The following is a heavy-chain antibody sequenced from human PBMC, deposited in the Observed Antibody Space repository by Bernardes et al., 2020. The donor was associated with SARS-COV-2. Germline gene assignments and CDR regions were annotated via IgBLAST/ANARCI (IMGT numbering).Heavy chain of an antibody. CDR1: GFTFSKNA. V-gene: IGHV3-23*01. CDR3: SKNAKYSSSSMEV. Sequence: GGSLKLSCVSCGFTFSKNAMTWVRQVPGKGLEWVSAISAIGGSTYYAESVKGRFTISRDNSRNTLYLEMNSLRAEDTAVYYCSKNAKYSSSSMEVWGQGTTVTVS. J-gene: IGHJ6*02. D-gene: IGHD6-6*01. CDR2: ISAIGGST.